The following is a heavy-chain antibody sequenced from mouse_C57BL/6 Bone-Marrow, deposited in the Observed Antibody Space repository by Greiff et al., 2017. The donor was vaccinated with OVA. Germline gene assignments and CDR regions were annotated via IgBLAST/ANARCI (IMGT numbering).Heavy chain of an antibody. CDR2: ISDGGSYT. Sequence: VQLKESGGGLVKPGGSLKLSCAASGFTFSSYAMYWVRQTPEQRLEWVATISDGGSYTYYPDNVKGRFTISGDTAKNTLYLQLSQLKSEDTAMYYCASSYYYGRFYAMYYWGQGTAGTVSS. D-gene: IGHD1-1*01. CDR3: ASSYYYGRFYAMYY. J-gene: IGHJ4*01. CDR1: GFTFSSYA. V-gene: IGHV5-4*01.